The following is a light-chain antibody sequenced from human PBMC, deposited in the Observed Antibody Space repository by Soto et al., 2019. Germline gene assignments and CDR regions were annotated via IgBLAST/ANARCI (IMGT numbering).Light chain of an antibody. CDR2: GAS. CDR1: QGIGNY. Sequence: DIQMTQSPSSLSASVGDRVTITCRASQGIGNYLAWYQQKPGKVPKVLIYGASTLPSAVPSRFSGSGSGTDFTLTISSLQPEDVATYYCQKYDSAPFTFGPGTKVDIK. V-gene: IGKV1-27*01. CDR3: QKYDSAPFT. J-gene: IGKJ3*01.